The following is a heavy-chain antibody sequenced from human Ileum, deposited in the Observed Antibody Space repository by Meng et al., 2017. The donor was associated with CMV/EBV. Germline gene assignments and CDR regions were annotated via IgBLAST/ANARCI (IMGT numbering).Heavy chain of an antibody. J-gene: IGHJ4*02. Sequence: VQLGESGGGFVEPEGSLRLACAASGFTFSNGWMSWVRQAPGKGLEWVGRIKTKSEGGTTDYAAPVKGRFTISRDDSKNTLYLQMNSLNIEDTAVYYCTGGNYYWSDWGQGTLVTVSS. V-gene: IGHV3-15*01. CDR1: GFTFSNGW. CDR2: IKTKSEGGTT. D-gene: IGHD4-23*01. CDR3: TGGNYYWSD.